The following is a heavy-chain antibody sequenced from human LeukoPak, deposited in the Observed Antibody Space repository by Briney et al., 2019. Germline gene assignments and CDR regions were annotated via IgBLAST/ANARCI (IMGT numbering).Heavy chain of an antibody. CDR3: ARDSGDIVVVPAAILAQYYFDY. Sequence: GGSLRLSCAASGFTFSSYSMNWVRQAPGKGLEGVSSISSSSSYIYYADSVKGRFTISRDNAKNSLYLQMNSLRAEDMAVYYCARDSGDIVVVPAAILAQYYFDYWGQGTLVTVSS. D-gene: IGHD2-2*01. CDR2: ISSSSSYI. J-gene: IGHJ4*02. V-gene: IGHV3-21*01. CDR1: GFTFSSYS.